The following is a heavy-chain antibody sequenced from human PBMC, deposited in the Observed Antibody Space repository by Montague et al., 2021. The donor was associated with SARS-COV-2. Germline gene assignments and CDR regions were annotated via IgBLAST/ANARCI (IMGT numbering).Heavy chain of an antibody. CDR3: ARDKVAGRGYYLEY. CDR1: GGSISSYY. Sequence: SETLSLTCTVSGGSISSYYWSWIWQPPGKGLEWIGYIYYSGSTNYNPSLKSRVSMSVDTSKNQFSLHLSSVTAADTAVYYCARDKVAGRGYYLEYWGQGTLVTVSS. D-gene: IGHD6-19*01. CDR2: IYYSGST. J-gene: IGHJ4*02. V-gene: IGHV4-59*01.